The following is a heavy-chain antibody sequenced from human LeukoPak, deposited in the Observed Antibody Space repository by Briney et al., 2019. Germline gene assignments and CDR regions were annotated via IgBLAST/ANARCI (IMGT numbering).Heavy chain of an antibody. CDR1: GFTFSSYG. D-gene: IGHD3-22*01. CDR3: ARDLPDYYDSSGYSDYYYGMDA. V-gene: IGHV3-33*01. Sequence: PGGSLRLSCAASGFTFSSYGMHWVRQAPGKGLEWVAVIWYDGSNKYYADSVKGRFTISRDNSKNTLYLQMNSLRAEDMAVYYCARDLPDYYDSSGYSDYYYGMDAWGQGTTVTVSS. CDR2: IWYDGSNK. J-gene: IGHJ6*02.